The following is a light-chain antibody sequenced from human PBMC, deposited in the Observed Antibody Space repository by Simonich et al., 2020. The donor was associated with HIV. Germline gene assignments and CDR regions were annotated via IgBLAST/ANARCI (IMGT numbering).Light chain of an antibody. V-gene: IGLV2-14*01. CDR3: TSYTSSSTRVV. Sequence: QSALTQPASVSGSPGQSITISCTGTSSDVGGYNYVSWYQQHPGKSPKLMIYDVSKRPSGVTNRFSVSKSDNTASLTISGLQAEDEADYYCTSYTSSSTRVVFGGGTKLTVL. CDR2: DVS. CDR1: SSDVGGYNY. J-gene: IGLJ2*01.